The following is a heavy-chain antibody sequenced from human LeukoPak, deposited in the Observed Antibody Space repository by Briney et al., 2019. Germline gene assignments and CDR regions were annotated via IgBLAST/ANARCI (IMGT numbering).Heavy chain of an antibody. J-gene: IGHJ4*02. CDR1: GFTFSNYA. CDR3: VKDLWAARDGGGYYSSFEY. V-gene: IGHV3-23*01. CDR2: ISANGDTT. Sequence: GGSLRLSCAASGFTFSNYAMNWVRQAPGKGLEWVSGISANGDTTYYVYSVRGRFTISRDNSKNSVFLQMNSLRDADTAVYYCVKDLWAARDGGGYYSSFEYWGEGTLVTVSS. D-gene: IGHD3-22*01.